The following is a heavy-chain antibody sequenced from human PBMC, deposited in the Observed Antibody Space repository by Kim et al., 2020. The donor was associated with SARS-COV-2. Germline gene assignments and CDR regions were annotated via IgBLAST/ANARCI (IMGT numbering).Heavy chain of an antibody. V-gene: IGHV3-74*01. Sequence: GGSLRLSCAASGFTFSSYWMHWVRQVPGKGLVWVSQINSDGSSTSYADSVKGRFTISRDNAKNTLYLQMNSLRAEDTGMYYCARPRGTSWYQCMDVWGQGTTVSVSS. CDR3: ARPRGTSWYQCMDV. J-gene: IGHJ6*02. D-gene: IGHD6-13*01. CDR2: INSDGSST. CDR1: GFTFSSYW.